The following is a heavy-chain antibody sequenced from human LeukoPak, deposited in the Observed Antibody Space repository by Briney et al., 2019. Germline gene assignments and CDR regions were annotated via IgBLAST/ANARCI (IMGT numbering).Heavy chain of an antibody. CDR2: IYPGDSDT. J-gene: IGHJ6*03. CDR1: GYSFTSYW. CDR3: ARHVDSSGWYEGVYYYYYMDV. D-gene: IGHD6-19*01. Sequence: GESLKISCKGSGYSFTSYWIGWVRQMPGKGLEWMGIIYPGDSDTRYSPSFQGQVTISADKSISTAYLQWSSLKASDTAMYYCARHVDSSGWYEGVYYYYYMDVWGKGTTVTVSS. V-gene: IGHV5-51*01.